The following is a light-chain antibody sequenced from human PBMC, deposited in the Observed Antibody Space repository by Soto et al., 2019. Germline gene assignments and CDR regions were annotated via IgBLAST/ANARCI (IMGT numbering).Light chain of an antibody. CDR2: AAS. J-gene: IGKJ1*01. Sequence: DIQMTQSPSSLSASVEDRVIITCRASQSISSYLNWYQQKPGKAPNLLIYAASSLQSGVPSTFSGAGSGTEFTLTITSLQPEDFATYDCQQSYSTPRTFGQGTKVDIK. V-gene: IGKV1-39*01. CDR3: QQSYSTPRT. CDR1: QSISSY.